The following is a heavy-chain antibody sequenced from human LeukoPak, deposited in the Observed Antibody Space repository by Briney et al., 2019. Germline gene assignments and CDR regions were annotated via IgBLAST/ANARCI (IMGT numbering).Heavy chain of an antibody. V-gene: IGHV3-11*04. J-gene: IGHJ4*02. CDR1: GFSFSGYY. CDR3: VTAPTRTYSVY. Sequence: PGGSLRLSCAASGFSFSGYYMSWFRQAPGKGLEWVSYISSGGDTIYHADSVKGRFTISRDNANNSLFPQMNSLRAEDTAVYYCVTAPTRTYSVYWGQGTLVTVSS. D-gene: IGHD2-15*01. CDR2: ISSGGDTI.